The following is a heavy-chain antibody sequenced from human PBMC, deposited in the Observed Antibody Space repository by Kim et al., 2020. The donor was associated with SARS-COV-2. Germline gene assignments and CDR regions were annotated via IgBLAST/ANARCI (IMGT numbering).Heavy chain of an antibody. CDR2: INYSGST. D-gene: IGHD2-15*01. CDR3: ARYLILPVGGPYFDY. Sequence: SETLSLTCTVSGGSISSSSYYWGWIRQPPGKGLEWIGSINYSGSTYYNPSLKSRVTISVDTSKNQFSLKLSSVTAADTAVYYCARYLILPVGGPYFDYWGQGTLVTVSS. CDR1: GGSISSSSYY. V-gene: IGHV4-39*01. J-gene: IGHJ4*02.